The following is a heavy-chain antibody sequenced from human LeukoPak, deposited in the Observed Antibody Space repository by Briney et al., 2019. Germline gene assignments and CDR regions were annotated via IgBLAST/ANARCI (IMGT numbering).Heavy chain of an antibody. V-gene: IGHV3-23*01. J-gene: IGHJ4*01. CDR3: ATTRPYGTTWAGAFED. CDR1: GFILSSHG. CDR2: VTSRGGT. D-gene: IGHD6-19*01. Sequence: GGSLRLSCAASGFILSSHGMSWVRQAPGKRLEWVSTVTSRGGTDYTDSVKGRFIISRDNSKNTLLLQMNSLRAEDTAVYYCATTRPYGTTWAGAFEDWGQGTPVTVSS.